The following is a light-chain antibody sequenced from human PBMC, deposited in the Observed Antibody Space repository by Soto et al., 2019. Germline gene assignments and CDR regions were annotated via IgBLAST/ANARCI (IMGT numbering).Light chain of an antibody. CDR2: KAS. CDR3: QQYNSYPWT. CDR1: QSISGG. V-gene: IGKV1-5*03. J-gene: IGKJ1*01. Sequence: DIQMTQSPSTLSASVGDRVTVTCRASQSISGGLAWYQQKPGKAPKLLIYKASSLESGVPSRFSGSGSGTEFTLTISSLQPDDFATYYCQQYNSYPWTFGQGTKVEIK.